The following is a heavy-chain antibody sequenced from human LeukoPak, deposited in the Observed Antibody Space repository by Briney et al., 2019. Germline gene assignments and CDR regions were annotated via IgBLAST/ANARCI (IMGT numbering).Heavy chain of an antibody. D-gene: IGHD6-19*01. J-gene: IGHJ6*02. CDR2: IYPADSDI. CDR1: GYSINNYW. CDR3: ARQGSHSSGWYKVLKPYYYYYYGMDV. Sequence: GESLKISCKGSGYSINNYWIGWVRQMPGKGLEWMGIIYPADSDIRYSPSFQGQVTISADKSISTAYLQWSSLKASDTAMYYCARQGSHSSGWYKVLKPYYYYYYGMDVWGQGTTVTVSS. V-gene: IGHV5-51*01.